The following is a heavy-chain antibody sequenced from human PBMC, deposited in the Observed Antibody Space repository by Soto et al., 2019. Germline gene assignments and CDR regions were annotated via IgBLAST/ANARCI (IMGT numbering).Heavy chain of an antibody. CDR3: AHATGRITMVRGVIITPNWLDP. Sequence: SGPTLVNPTQTLTLTCTFSGFSLSTSGVGVGWIRQPPGKALEWLALIYWNDDKRYSPSLKSRLTITKDTSKNQVVLTMTNMDPVDTATYYCAHATGRITMVRGVIITPNWLDPCGQGTLVTVYS. CDR2: IYWNDDK. J-gene: IGHJ5*02. CDR1: GFSLSTSGVG. D-gene: IGHD3-10*01. V-gene: IGHV2-5*01.